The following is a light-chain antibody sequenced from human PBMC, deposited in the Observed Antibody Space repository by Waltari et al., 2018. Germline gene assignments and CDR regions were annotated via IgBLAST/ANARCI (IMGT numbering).Light chain of an antibody. CDR3: QQTYRTPRT. V-gene: IGKV1-39*01. J-gene: IGKJ1*01. CDR1: QRISSY. CDR2: GAT. Sequence: DIQMTQSPSSLPASVGDRVTISCRARQRISSYLNWYQQKPGKAPRLLIYGATSLQSGVPSRFSGSGSGTDFTLTIGRLQLEDFATDYCQQTYRTPRTFGQGTQV.